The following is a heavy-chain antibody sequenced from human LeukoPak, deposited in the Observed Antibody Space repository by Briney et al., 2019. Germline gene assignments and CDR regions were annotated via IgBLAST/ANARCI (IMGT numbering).Heavy chain of an antibody. V-gene: IGHV4-34*01. J-gene: IGHJ6*03. CDR2: INHSGST. D-gene: IGHD6-13*01. CDR1: GDSISTYY. CDR3: AREGGSSWYSRDFYYIDV. Sequence: SETLSLTCTVSGDSISTYYWSWIRQPPGKGLEWIGEINHSGSTNYNPSLKSRVTISVDTSKNQFSLKLSSVAAADTAVYYCAREGGSSWYSRDFYYIDVWGKGTTVTASS.